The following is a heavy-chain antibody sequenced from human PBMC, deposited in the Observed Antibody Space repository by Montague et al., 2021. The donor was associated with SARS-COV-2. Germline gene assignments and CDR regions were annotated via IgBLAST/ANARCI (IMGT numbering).Heavy chain of an antibody. CDR3: ARGYDYVWRSYCYLHWFDP. D-gene: IGHD3-16*02. V-gene: IGHV4-34*01. Sequence: SETLSLTCAVYGGSFSGYYWSWIRQPPGKGLEWIGEINHSGSTNYNPSLKSRVTISVDTSTNQFSLKLSSVTAADTAVYYCARGYDYVWRSYCYLHWFDPWGQGTLVTVSS. J-gene: IGHJ5*01. CDR1: GGSFSGYY. CDR2: INHSGST.